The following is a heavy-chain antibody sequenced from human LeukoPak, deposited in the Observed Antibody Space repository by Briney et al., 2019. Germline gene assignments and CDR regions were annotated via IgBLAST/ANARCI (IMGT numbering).Heavy chain of an antibody. CDR1: GGSINSYY. J-gene: IGHJ4*02. CDR2: IYTSGSG. D-gene: IGHD2-8*01. V-gene: IGHV4-4*07. Sequence: SETLSLTCTVSGGSINSYYWSWIRQPAGKGLECIGRIYTSGSGIYNPSLKTRVAMSVDTSKNQFSLKLSSVTAADTAVYYCARHNDEEGFDYWGQGTLVTVSS. CDR3: ARHNDEEGFDY.